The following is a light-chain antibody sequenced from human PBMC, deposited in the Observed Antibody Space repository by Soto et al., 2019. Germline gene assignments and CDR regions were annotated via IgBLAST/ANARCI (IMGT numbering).Light chain of an antibody. V-gene: IGKV1-9*01. J-gene: IGKJ4*01. CDR2: AAS. Sequence: DIPLTQSPSFLSASVGDRVTITCRASQGISSYLAWYQQKPGKAPKLLIFAASTLHSGVPSRFSGSGSGTEFTLTISILQPEDFATYYCQHLHSYPLTFGGGTKVEMK. CDR1: QGISSY. CDR3: QHLHSYPLT.